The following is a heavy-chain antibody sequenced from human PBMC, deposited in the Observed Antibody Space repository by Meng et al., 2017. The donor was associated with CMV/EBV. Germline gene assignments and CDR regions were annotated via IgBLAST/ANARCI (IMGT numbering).Heavy chain of an antibody. CDR3: AREAFKVLFFPFDP. Sequence: QVALQESGPGLVKPSQTLSLPCTVSGGSISSGSYYWSWIRQPAGKGLEWIGRIYTSGSTNYNPSLKSRVTISVDASKNQFSLKLSSVTAADTAVYYCAREAFKVLFFPFDPWGQGTLVTVSS. CDR2: IYTSGST. J-gene: IGHJ5*02. CDR1: GGSISSGSYY. V-gene: IGHV4-61*02. D-gene: IGHD1-1*01.